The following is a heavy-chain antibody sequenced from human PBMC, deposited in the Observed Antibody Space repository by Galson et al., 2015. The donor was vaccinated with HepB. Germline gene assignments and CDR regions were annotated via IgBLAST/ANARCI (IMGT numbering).Heavy chain of an antibody. D-gene: IGHD2-15*01. V-gene: IGHV3-74*01. CDR2: INGEGGGI. CDR1: GLSFSSSC. J-gene: IGHJ3*02. Sequence: SLRLSCAASGLSFSSSCMHWVRQAPGEGLVWVSQINGEGGGIGHADSVRGRFTICRDDAKNTLHLQMNSLRVEDTAVYYCARGGPLYDLDIWGQWPMLTVYS. CDR3: ARGGPLYDLDI.